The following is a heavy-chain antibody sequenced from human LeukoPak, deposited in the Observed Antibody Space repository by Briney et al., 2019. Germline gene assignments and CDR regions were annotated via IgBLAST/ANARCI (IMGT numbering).Heavy chain of an antibody. CDR1: GYTFTGYY. J-gene: IGHJ4*02. Sequence: ASVKVPCKASGYTFTGYYMHWVRQAPGQGLEWMGWINPNSGGTNYAQKFQGRVTMTRDTSISTAYMELSRLRSDDTAVYYCASQAGATTPFDYWGQGTLVTVSS. CDR3: ASQAGATTPFDY. D-gene: IGHD1-26*01. CDR2: INPNSGGT. V-gene: IGHV1-2*02.